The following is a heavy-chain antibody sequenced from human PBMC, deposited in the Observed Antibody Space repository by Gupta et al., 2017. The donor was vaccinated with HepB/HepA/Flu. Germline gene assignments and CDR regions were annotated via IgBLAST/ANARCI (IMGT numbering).Heavy chain of an antibody. Sequence: QVQLVQSGAEVKKPGASVKVSCNASGYTFTSHYMHWVRQAPGQGLEWMGVINPRGGSTDYAQKFQGRVTMTRDTSTSTVYLELSSLRSEDTAVYYCARGLYSSGGWYFDPWGQGTPVTVSS. CDR2: INPRGGST. J-gene: IGHJ5*02. V-gene: IGHV1-46*01. D-gene: IGHD6-19*01. CDR3: ARGLYSSGGWYFDP. CDR1: GYTFTSHY.